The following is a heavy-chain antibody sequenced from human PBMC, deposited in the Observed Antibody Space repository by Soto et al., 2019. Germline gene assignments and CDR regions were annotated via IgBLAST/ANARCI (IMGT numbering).Heavy chain of an antibody. CDR3: ARRGNYYGMDV. CDR2: IYPGDSDT. J-gene: IGHJ6*02. V-gene: IGHV5-51*01. CDR1: GYSFTSYW. Sequence: GESLKISCKGSGYSFTSYWIAWVRQMPGKGLECMGIIYPGDSDTRYSPSFQGQVTISVDKSINTACLQWSSLKASDTALYYCARRGNYYGMDVWGQGTTVTVSS. D-gene: IGHD3-16*01.